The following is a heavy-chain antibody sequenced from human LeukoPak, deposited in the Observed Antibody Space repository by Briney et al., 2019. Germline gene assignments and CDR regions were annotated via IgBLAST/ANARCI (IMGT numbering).Heavy chain of an antibody. CDR1: GYTFTSYG. Sequence: ASVKVSCKASGYTFTSYGISWVRQAPGQGLEWMGWISAYNGNTNYAQKLQGRVTMTTDTSTSTAYMELRSLRSDDTAVYYCARVGRYGILTGYPQDYWGQGTLVTVSS. D-gene: IGHD3-9*01. J-gene: IGHJ4*02. V-gene: IGHV1-18*01. CDR3: ARVGRYGILTGYPQDY. CDR2: ISAYNGNT.